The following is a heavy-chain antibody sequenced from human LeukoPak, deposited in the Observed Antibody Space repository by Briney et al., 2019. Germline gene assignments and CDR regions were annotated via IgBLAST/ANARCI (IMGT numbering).Heavy chain of an antibody. Sequence: PGGSLRLSCAASGFTFSSYAMNWVRQAPGKGLEWVAVIWYDGSNKYYADSVKGRFTISRDNSKNTLYLQMNSLRAEDTAVYYCARESDYCSSTSCPFDYWGQGTLVTVSS. D-gene: IGHD2-2*01. J-gene: IGHJ4*02. CDR1: GFTFSSYA. CDR2: IWYDGSNK. V-gene: IGHV3-33*08. CDR3: ARESDYCSSTSCPFDY.